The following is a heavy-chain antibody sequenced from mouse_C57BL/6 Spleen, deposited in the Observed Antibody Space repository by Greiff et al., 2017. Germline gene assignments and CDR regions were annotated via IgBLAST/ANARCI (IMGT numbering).Heavy chain of an antibody. Sequence: KLVESEGGLVQPGSSMKLSCTASGFTFSDYYMAWVRQVPAKGLEWVANINYDGSSTYYLDSLKSRFIISRDNAKNILYLQMSSLKSEDTATYYCARDAPTGYFDYWGQGTTLTVSS. D-gene: IGHD4-1*02. CDR2: INYDGSST. CDR3: ARDAPTGYFDY. V-gene: IGHV5-16*01. J-gene: IGHJ2*01. CDR1: GFTFSDYY.